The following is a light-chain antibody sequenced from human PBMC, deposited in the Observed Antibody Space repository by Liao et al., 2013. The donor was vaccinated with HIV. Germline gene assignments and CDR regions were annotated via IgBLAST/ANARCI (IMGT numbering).Light chain of an antibody. CDR2: YDS. Sequence: SYELTQPPSVSVAPGATATITCGGDNIGGRSVHWYQHKAGQAPHLVISYDSGRPSGIPERFSGSNSGNMATLTISRVEAGDEADYYCQVWDSSSDHYVFGTGTKVTVL. CDR3: QVWDSSSDHYV. CDR1: NIGGRS. V-gene: IGLV3-21*01. J-gene: IGLJ1*01.